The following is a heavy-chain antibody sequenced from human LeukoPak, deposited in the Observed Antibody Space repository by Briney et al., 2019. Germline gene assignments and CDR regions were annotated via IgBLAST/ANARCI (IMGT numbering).Heavy chain of an antibody. CDR1: GGSISTNYW. CDR3: AKMTIHGDSVL. Sequence: PSGTLSLTCAVSGGSISTNYWWTWVCQPPGRGLEWIGEIHHSGSTDYNPSLKSRVTISPDKSKNQFSLTLTSVTAADTAAYYCAKMTIHGDSVLWGQGSLVTVSS. CDR2: IHHSGST. V-gene: IGHV4-4*02. D-gene: IGHD2-21*02. J-gene: IGHJ4*02.